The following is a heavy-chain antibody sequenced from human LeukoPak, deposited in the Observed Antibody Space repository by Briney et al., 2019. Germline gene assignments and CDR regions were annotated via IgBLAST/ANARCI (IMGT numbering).Heavy chain of an antibody. Sequence: GESLKISCKGSGYSFTTNWIGWVRQIPGKGLEWMGIIYPGDSDTRYSPSFQGQVTISADKSISTAYLQWSSLKASDTAMYYCARRYYYDTSGYYLAHDAFDIWGQGTMVTVSS. V-gene: IGHV5-51*01. CDR2: IYPGDSDT. CDR1: GYSFTTNW. D-gene: IGHD3-22*01. J-gene: IGHJ3*02. CDR3: ARRYYYDTSGYYLAHDAFDI.